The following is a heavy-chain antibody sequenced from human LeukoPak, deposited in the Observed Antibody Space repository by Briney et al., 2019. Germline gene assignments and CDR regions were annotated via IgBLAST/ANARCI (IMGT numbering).Heavy chain of an antibody. J-gene: IGHJ4*02. CDR2: ISNSGST. CDR3: ARAGSGYSFDN. CDR1: GGSISSYY. D-gene: IGHD3-22*01. V-gene: IGHV4-59*01. Sequence: SETLSLTCTVSGGSISSYYWSWIRQPPGKGLERIGYISNSGSTNNNPSLKSRLIMSIDTSKNQFSLRLNSVTAADTAVYYCARAGSGYSFDNWGQGKLVTVSS.